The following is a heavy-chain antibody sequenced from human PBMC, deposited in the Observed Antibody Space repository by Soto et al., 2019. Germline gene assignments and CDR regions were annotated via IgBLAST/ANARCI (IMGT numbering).Heavy chain of an antibody. V-gene: IGHV2-70*01. Sequence: VSGPTLVNPTQTLTLTCTFSGFSLSTSGMCVSWIRQPPGKALEWLALIDWDDDKYYSTSLKTRLTISKDTSKNQVVLTMTNMDPVDTATYYCARATGSGYYSDYHYYGMDVWGQGTTVTVSS. CDR3: ARATGSGYYSDYHYYGMDV. CDR1: GFSLSTSGMC. CDR2: IDWDDDK. J-gene: IGHJ6*02. D-gene: IGHD3-22*01.